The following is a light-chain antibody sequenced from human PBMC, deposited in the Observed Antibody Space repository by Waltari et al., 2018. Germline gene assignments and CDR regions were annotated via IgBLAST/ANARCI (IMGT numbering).Light chain of an antibody. V-gene: IGLV2-8*01. CDR1: SSDIGDSKY. J-gene: IGLJ2*01. CDR2: DVY. CDR3: SSFAGTHHVV. Sequence: QSALTQPPSASGSPGQSVTISCTGTSSDIGDSKYVSLYQQHPGKAPKLMIYDVYKRPSGVPDRFSGYKSGNTAFLTVSGLQGEDEADYYCSSFAGTHHVVFGGGTKLTVL.